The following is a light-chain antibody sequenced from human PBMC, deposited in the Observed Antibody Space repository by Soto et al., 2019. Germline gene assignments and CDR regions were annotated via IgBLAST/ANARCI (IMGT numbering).Light chain of an antibody. CDR2: EVT. V-gene: IGLV2-14*01. Sequence: QSALTQPASVSGSPGQSITISCTGTSSDVGRYNDVSWYQQHPGKAPKLIISEVTNRPSGVSNRFSASKSGNTASLTISGLQPDDEADYYCSSYTTSTTWVFGGGTKVTVL. CDR3: SSYTTSTTWV. CDR1: SSDVGRYND. J-gene: IGLJ3*02.